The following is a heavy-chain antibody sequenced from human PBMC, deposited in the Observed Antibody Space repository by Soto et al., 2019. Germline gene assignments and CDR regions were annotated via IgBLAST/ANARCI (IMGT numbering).Heavy chain of an antibody. CDR1: GFTFSSYN. CDR2: ISSSGGST. Sequence: PGGSLRLSCAASGFTFSSYNMNWVRQAPGKGLEWVSDISSSGGSTYYADSVKGRFTISRDNSKNTLYLQMNSLRAEDTAVYYCGKGRSYYYYYGVDVWGQGTTVTVSS. J-gene: IGHJ6*02. V-gene: IGHV3-23*01. CDR3: GKGRSYYYYYGVDV. D-gene: IGHD1-26*01.